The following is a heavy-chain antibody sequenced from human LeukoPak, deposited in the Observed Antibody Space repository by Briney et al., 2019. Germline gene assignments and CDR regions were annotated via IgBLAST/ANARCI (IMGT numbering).Heavy chain of an antibody. Sequence: PSETLSLTCAVYGGSFSGYYWSWIRQPPGKGLEWIGEINHSGSTNYNPSLKSRVTISVDTSKNQFSLKLSSVTAADTAVYYCARQKIYCSSTSCYPPDWFDPWGQGTLVTVSS. CDR3: ARQKIYCSSTSCYPPDWFDP. J-gene: IGHJ5*02. CDR2: INHSGST. CDR1: GGSFSGYY. D-gene: IGHD2-2*01. V-gene: IGHV4-34*01.